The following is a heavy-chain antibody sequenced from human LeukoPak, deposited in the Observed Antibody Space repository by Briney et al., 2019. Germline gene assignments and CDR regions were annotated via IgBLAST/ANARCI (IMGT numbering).Heavy chain of an antibody. V-gene: IGHV4-61*01. J-gene: IGHJ4*02. CDR1: GGSVGSSNYF. Sequence: PSETLSLTCTVSGGSVGSSNYFWSWIRQPPGKGLEWIGYIYYSGSTNYNPSLKSRVTISVDTSKNQFSLKLSSVTAADTAVYYCARGGDGYSYGLAVDYWGQGTLVTVSS. CDR3: ARGGDGYSYGLAVDY. D-gene: IGHD5-18*01. CDR2: IYYSGST.